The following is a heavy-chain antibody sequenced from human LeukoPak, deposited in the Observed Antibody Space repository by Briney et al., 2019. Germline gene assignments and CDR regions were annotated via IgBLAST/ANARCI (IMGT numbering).Heavy chain of an antibody. CDR3: AKDMRRYGSGSSPYFDY. J-gene: IGHJ4*02. D-gene: IGHD3-10*01. Sequence: RAGGSLRLSCAASGFTFDDYGMSWVRQAPGKGLEWISGVNWNGGSTGYADSVKGRFTISRDNAKNSLYLQMNSLRAEDTALYYCAKDMRRYGSGSSPYFDYWGQGTLVTVSS. V-gene: IGHV3-20*04. CDR1: GFTFDDYG. CDR2: VNWNGGST.